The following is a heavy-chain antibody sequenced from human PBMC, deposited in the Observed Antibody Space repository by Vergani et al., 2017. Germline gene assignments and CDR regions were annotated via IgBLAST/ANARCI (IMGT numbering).Heavy chain of an antibody. J-gene: IGHJ3*02. Sequence: QVQLVQSGAEVKKPGSSVKVSCKASGGTFSSYAISWVRQAPGHGLEWMGGIIPIFGTANSAQKFQGRVTITADESKSTAYMELSSLRSEDTAVDYCARLIGTVVTSGAFDIWGQGTMVTVSS. V-gene: IGHV1-69*01. CDR3: ARLIGTVVTSGAFDI. D-gene: IGHD4-23*01. CDR2: IIPIFGTA. CDR1: GGTFSSYA.